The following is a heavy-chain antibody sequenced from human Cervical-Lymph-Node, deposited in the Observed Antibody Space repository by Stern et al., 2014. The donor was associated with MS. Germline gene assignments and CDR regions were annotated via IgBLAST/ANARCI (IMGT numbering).Heavy chain of an antibody. V-gene: IGHV3-53*01. J-gene: IGHJ4*02. D-gene: IGHD2/OR15-2a*01. CDR2: IYSGGTT. Sequence: EVHLVESGGGLIQPGGSLRLSCAVSGFIVSDNYMSWVRQAPGKGLEWVSLIYSGGTTYYADSVKGRFTIARDNSKNTVYLQMNTLRVEDTAIYYCASHYCNSGSCYVDYWGQGKLVAVSS. CDR3: ASHYCNSGSCYVDY. CDR1: GFIVSDNY.